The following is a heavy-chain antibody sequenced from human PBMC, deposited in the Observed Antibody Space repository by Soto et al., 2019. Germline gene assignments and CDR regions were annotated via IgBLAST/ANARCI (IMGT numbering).Heavy chain of an antibody. D-gene: IGHD2-2*01. J-gene: IGHJ6*03. CDR3: ARGGPNCSSTSCRRYYYYYYYMDV. CDR1: GGSFGGYY. CDR2: INHSGST. V-gene: IGHV4-34*01. Sequence: SETLSLTCAVYGGSFGGYYWSWIRQPPGKGLEWIGEINHSGSTNYNPSLKSRVTISVDTSKNQFSLKLSSVTAADTAVYYCARGGPNCSSTSCRRYYYYYYYMDVWGKGTTVTVSS.